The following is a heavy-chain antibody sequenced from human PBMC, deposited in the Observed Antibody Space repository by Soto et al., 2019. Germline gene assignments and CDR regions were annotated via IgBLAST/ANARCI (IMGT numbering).Heavy chain of an antibody. CDR2: IDPSDSYT. V-gene: IGHV5-10-1*01. D-gene: IGHD3-3*01. CDR1: GYRFTSYG. CDR3: ARLTIFGVVTYYYYGMDV. Sequence: RNWYKGSGYRFTSYGGSCVRQKNGKGLECMGRIDPSDSYTNYSPSFQGHVTISADKSISTAYLQWSSLKASDTAMYYCARLTIFGVVTYYYYGMDVCGEGTTVTVPS. J-gene: IGHJ6*04.